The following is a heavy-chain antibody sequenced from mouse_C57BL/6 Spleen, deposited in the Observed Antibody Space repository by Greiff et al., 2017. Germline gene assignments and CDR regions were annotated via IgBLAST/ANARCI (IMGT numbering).Heavy chain of an antibody. CDR3: ARSRRRWLRLGVDY. J-gene: IGHJ2*01. CDR1: GYPFTSYW. CDR2: IDPSDSYT. D-gene: IGHD2-2*01. Sequence: QVQLQQPGAELVMPGASVTLSCKASGYPFTSYWMHGVKQRPGQGLEWIGEIDPSDSYTNYNQKFKGKSPLTVEKSSSAAYMQLSRLTAEDSAVYYGARSRRRWLRLGVDYWGQGTTLTVSS. V-gene: IGHV1-69*01.